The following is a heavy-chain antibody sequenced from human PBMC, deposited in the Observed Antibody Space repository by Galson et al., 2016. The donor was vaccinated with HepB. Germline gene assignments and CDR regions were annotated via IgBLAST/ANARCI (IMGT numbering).Heavy chain of an antibody. Sequence: QSGAEVKKPGESLKISCKESGYTFSTYWIGWVRQQPGRGLEWMGIIYPGSSDARYSPSFQGHVTFSVDKSTTTAYLQWRSLQASDTAVYFCARRTIPSADYWGQGTRVIVSS. CDR1: GYTFSTYW. V-gene: IGHV5-51*03. CDR3: ARRTIPSADY. D-gene: IGHD2-2*02. CDR2: IYPGSSDA. J-gene: IGHJ4*02.